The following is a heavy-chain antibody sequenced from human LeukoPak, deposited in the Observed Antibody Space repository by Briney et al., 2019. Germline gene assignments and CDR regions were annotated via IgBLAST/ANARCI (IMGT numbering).Heavy chain of an antibody. D-gene: IGHD3-10*01. V-gene: IGHV3-9*01. CDR1: GFTFDDYA. Sequence: GGSLRLSCAASGFTFDDYAMHWVRQAPGKGLEWVSGISWNSGSIGYADSVKGRFTISRDNAKNSLYLQMNSLRAEDTAVYYCAKGPPLNYYGPPVYFDYWGQGTLVTVSS. CDR3: AKGPPLNYYGPPVYFDY. J-gene: IGHJ4*02. CDR2: ISWNSGSI.